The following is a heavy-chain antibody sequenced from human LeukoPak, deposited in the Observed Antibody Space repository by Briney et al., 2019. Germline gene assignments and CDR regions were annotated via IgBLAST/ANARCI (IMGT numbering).Heavy chain of an antibody. CDR2: IYYSGST. Sequence: SETLSLTCTVSGGSISSSSYYWGWIRQPPGKGVEWIGSIYYSGSTYYNPSLKSRVTISVDTSKNQFSLKLSSVTAADTAVYYCARDGPSDSSSWYRRFDYWGQGTLVTVSS. CDR1: GGSISSSSYY. V-gene: IGHV4-39*07. D-gene: IGHD6-13*01. J-gene: IGHJ4*02. CDR3: ARDGPSDSSSWYRRFDY.